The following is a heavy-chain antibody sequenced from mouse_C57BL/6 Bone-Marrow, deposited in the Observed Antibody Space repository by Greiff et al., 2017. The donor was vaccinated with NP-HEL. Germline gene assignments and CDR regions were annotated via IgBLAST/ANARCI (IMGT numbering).Heavy chain of an antibody. CDR3: ARELRKVY. V-gene: IGHV1-50*01. D-gene: IGHD1-1*01. J-gene: IGHJ3*01. Sequence: QVQLQQPGAELVKPGASVKLSCKASGYTFTSYWMQWVKQRPGQGLEWIGEIDPSDSYTNYNQKFKGKATLTVDTSSSTAYMQLSSLTSEDSAVYYCARELRKVYWGQGTLVTVSA. CDR2: IDPSDSYT. CDR1: GYTFTSYW.